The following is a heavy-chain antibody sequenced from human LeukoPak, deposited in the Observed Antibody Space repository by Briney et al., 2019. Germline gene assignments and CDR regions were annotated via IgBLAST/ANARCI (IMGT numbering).Heavy chain of an antibody. CDR1: GFTFSNYD. D-gene: IGHD1-1*01. J-gene: IGHJ4*02. CDR3: AKDLTTGTLSSDC. Sequence: GGSLRLSCTASGFTFSNYDMHWVRQAPGEGLEWVAFIWYDDREKKYADSVKGRFTISRDNSKDTVYLQMNSLRAEDTAVYYCAKDLTTGTLSSDCWGQGTLVTVSS. CDR2: IWYDDREK. V-gene: IGHV3-30*02.